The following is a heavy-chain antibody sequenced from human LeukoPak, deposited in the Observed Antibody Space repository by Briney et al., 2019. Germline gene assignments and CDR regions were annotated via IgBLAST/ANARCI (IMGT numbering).Heavy chain of an antibody. D-gene: IGHD2-2*01. V-gene: IGHV3-11*01. CDR1: GFTFSDYY. Sequence: GGSLRLSCAASGFTFSDYYMSWIRQAPGKGLEWVSYISSSGSTIYYADSVKGRFTISRDNAKNSLYLQMNSLRAEDTAVYYCAKGSYCSSTSCYVDYWGQGTLVTVSS. CDR3: AKGSYCSSTSCYVDY. J-gene: IGHJ4*02. CDR2: ISSSGSTI.